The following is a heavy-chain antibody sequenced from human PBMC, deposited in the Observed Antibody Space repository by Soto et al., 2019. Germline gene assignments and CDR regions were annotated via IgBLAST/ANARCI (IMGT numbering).Heavy chain of an antibody. CDR1: GFTFSSYG. D-gene: IGHD4-17*01. Sequence: PGGSLRLSCAASGFTFSSYGMYWVRQAPGKGLEWVALIWYDGSDKYYADSVKGRVTISRDNSKNTLYLQMNSLRAEDTAVYYWARINGDYDASGGINVYYFDYWGQGTLVIVSS. CDR3: ARINGDYDASGGINVYYFDY. J-gene: IGHJ4*02. CDR2: IWYDGSDK. V-gene: IGHV3-33*01.